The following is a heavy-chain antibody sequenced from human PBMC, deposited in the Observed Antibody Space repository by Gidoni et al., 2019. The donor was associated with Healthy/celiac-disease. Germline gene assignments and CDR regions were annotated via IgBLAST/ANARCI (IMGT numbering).Heavy chain of an antibody. Sequence: EVQLLESGGGLVQPGGSLRLSCAASGFTFSSYAMSWVRQAPGKGLEWVSAISGSGGSTYYADSVKGRFTISRDNSKNTLYLQMNSLRAEDTAVYYCAKDKEPGMVRGAPFDYWGQGTLVTVSS. CDR2: ISGSGGST. CDR1: GFTFSSYA. CDR3: AKDKEPGMVRGAPFDY. J-gene: IGHJ4*02. D-gene: IGHD3-10*01. V-gene: IGHV3-23*01.